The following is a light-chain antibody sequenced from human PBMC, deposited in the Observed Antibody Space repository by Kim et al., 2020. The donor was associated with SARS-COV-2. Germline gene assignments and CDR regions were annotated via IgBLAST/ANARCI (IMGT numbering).Light chain of an antibody. J-gene: IGLJ2*01. V-gene: IGLV1-47*01. CDR3: AAWDDSLRVV. CDR1: SSNIGSNY. CDR2: RNN. Sequence: ELTQPPSASGTPGQRVTISCSGSSSNIGSNYVYWYQQLPGTAPKLLIYRNNQRPSGVPDRFSGSKSGTSASLAISGLRSEDEADYYCAAWDDSLRVVFGGGTQLTVL.